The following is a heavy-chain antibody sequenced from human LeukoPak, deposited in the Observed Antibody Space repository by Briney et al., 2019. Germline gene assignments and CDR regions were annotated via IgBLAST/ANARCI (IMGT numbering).Heavy chain of an antibody. Sequence: GESLKISCKGSGYRFTNYWIAWVRQMPGKGLEWMGIIYPGDSETRYSPSFQAQVTISADKSISTAYVQWSSLKASDTAMYYCGRLNTLNIGGMDVWGQGTTVTVSS. J-gene: IGHJ6*02. CDR2: IYPGDSET. CDR1: GYRFTNYW. D-gene: IGHD2/OR15-2a*01. V-gene: IGHV5-51*01. CDR3: GRLNTLNIGGMDV.